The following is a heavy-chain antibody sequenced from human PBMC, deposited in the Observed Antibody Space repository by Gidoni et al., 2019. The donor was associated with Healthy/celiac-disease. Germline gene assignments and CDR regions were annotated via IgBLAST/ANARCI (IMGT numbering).Heavy chain of an antibody. Sequence: EAQLVVSGGGLVKRGGCLRLSCAASGCAFSSQSMDWVLQAPGKGLEWVSSISSSSSYIYYADSVKGRFTIYRDNAKNSLYLQMNSLRAEDTAVYYCARGPNYYDSSGYYLSGMDFPSWGQGTLVTVSS. V-gene: IGHV3-21*01. CDR3: ARGPNYYDSSGYYLSGMDFPS. CDR2: ISSSSSYI. D-gene: IGHD3-22*01. J-gene: IGHJ5*02. CDR1: GCAFSSQS.